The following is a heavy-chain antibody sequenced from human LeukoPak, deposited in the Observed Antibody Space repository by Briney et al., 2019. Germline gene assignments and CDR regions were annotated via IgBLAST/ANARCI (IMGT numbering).Heavy chain of an antibody. CDR2: INHSGST. V-gene: IGHV4-34*01. D-gene: IGHD3-3*01. Sequence: SETLSLTCAVYGGSFSGYYWSWIRQPPGKGLEWIGEINHSGSTNYNPSLKSRVTISVDTSKNQFSLKLSSVTAADTAVYYCARRGYYDFWSGYYLYWGQGTLVTVSS. CDR1: GGSFSGYY. CDR3: ARRGYYDFWSGYYLY. J-gene: IGHJ4*02.